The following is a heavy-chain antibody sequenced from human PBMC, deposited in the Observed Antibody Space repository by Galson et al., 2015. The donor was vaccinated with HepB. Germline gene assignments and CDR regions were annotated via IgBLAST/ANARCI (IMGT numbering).Heavy chain of an antibody. CDR1: GFTFTSSA. CDR2: IVVGNGNT. Sequence: SVKVSCKASGFTFTSSAVQWVRQARGQRLEWIGWIVVGNGNTNYAQKFQERVTITRDMSTSTAYMELSSLRSEDTAVYYCAAGGITIFGVVNNWFDPWGQGTLVTVSS. CDR3: AAGGITIFGVVNNWFDP. V-gene: IGHV1-58*01. J-gene: IGHJ5*02. D-gene: IGHD3-3*01.